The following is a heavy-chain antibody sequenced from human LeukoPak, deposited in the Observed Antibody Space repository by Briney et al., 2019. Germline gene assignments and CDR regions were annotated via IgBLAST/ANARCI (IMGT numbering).Heavy chain of an antibody. Sequence: SETLSLTCIVSGGSISSYSWSWIRQPAGKGLEWIGRIYTSGSINYNPSLKSRVTMSVDTSKNQFSLKLTSLTAADTAVYYCARDHRRDYGDYHFDYWGQGTLVTVSS. V-gene: IGHV4-4*07. CDR2: IYTSGSI. CDR3: ARDHRRDYGDYHFDY. D-gene: IGHD4-17*01. J-gene: IGHJ4*02. CDR1: GGSISSYS.